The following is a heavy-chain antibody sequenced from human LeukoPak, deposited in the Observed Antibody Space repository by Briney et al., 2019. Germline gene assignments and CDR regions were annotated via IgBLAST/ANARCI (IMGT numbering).Heavy chain of an antibody. Sequence: GSLRLSCAASGFTFSSYAMGWVRQAPGKGLEWVSAISGSGANTYYADSVKGRFTISRDNSKNTPSLQMNTLRTDDTAVYYCAKGRALEVVAAFNYWGQGTVVTVSS. CDR1: GFTFSSYA. J-gene: IGHJ4*02. V-gene: IGHV3-23*01. CDR3: AKGRALEVVAAFNY. CDR2: ISGSGANT. D-gene: IGHD2-15*01.